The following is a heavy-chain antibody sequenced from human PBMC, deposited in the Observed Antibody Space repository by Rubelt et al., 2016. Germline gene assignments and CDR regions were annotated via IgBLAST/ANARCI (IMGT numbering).Heavy chain of an antibody. Sequence: EVQLLESGGALVQPGGSLRLSCAASGFTFSSYAMSWVRQAPGKGLEWVSVISGSGDSTYYADSVKGRFTISRDNSKNTLYLQINSLRAEDTAVYYCAIRSYSGSYYYFAMDVWGQGTTVTVSS. V-gene: IGHV3-23*01. CDR2: ISGSGDST. D-gene: IGHD1-26*01. CDR1: GFTFSSYA. CDR3: AIRSYSGSYYYFAMDV. J-gene: IGHJ6*02.